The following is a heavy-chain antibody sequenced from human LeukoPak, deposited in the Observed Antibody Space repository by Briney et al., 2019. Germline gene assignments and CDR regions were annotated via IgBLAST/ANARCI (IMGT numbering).Heavy chain of an antibody. Sequence: ASVKVSCKASGYTFTSYSLNWVRQAPGQGLEWMGWISTYNGNTNYAQKFEGRVAMTTDTSSTTAYMELRSLKSDDTAIYYCARGDWFDPWGQGTLVTVSS. V-gene: IGHV1-18*01. CDR3: ARGDWFDP. CDR2: ISTYNGNT. J-gene: IGHJ5*02. CDR1: GYTFTSYS. D-gene: IGHD2-21*01.